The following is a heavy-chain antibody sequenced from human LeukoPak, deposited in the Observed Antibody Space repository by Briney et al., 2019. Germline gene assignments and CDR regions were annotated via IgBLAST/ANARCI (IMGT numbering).Heavy chain of an antibody. CDR2: INSDGSRP. CDR1: RFSVSDYW. CDR3: ARETREAGSGDHQTDSFDV. J-gene: IGHJ3*01. D-gene: IGHD2-15*01. V-gene: IGHV3-74*01. Sequence: PGGSLRLSCAASRFSVSDYWKHWVRQAPGKGLVWVSRINSDGSRPSYADSVKGRFTISRDNAKNTLYLQMNSLRVEDTALYYCARETREAGSGDHQTDSFDVWGQGTMVSVSS.